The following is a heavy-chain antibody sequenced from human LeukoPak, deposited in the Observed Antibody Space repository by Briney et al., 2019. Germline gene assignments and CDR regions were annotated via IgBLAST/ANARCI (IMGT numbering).Heavy chain of an antibody. J-gene: IGHJ4*02. CDR1: GGSFSGYY. D-gene: IGHD6-6*01. CDR3: ARRVAAHYFDY. V-gene: IGHV4-34*01. Sequence: SETLSLTCAVYGGSFSGYYWSWIRQPPGKGLEWIGEINHSGSTNYNPSLKSRVTISVATSKNQFSLKLSSVTAADTAVYYCARRVAAHYFDYWGQGTLVTVSS. CDR2: INHSGST.